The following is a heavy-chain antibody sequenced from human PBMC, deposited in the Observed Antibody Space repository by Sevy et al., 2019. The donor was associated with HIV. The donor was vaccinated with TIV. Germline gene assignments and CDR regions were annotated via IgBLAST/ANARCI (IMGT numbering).Heavy chain of an antibody. J-gene: IGHJ6*02. D-gene: IGHD3-3*01. CDR3: ARKKYYDFWSGYYSYYYYGMDV. Sequence: ASVKVSCKASGGTFSSYAISWVRQAPGQGLEWMGGIIPIFGTANYAQKFQGRVTITADESTSTAYMELSSLRSEDTAVYYCARKKYYDFWSGYYSYYYYGMDVWGQGTTVTVSS. V-gene: IGHV1-69*13. CDR2: IIPIFGTA. CDR1: GGTFSSYA.